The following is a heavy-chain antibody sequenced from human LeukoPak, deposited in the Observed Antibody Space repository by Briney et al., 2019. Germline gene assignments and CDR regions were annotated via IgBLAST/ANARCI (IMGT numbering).Heavy chain of an antibody. V-gene: IGHV1-69*13. CDR1: GGTFSSYA. Sequence: ASVKVSCKASGGTFSSYAISWVRQAPGQGLEWMGGIIPIFGTADYAQKFQGRVTITADESTSTAYMELSSLRSEDTAVYYCARDGGNFEFDYWGQGTLVTVSS. D-gene: IGHD4-23*01. J-gene: IGHJ4*02. CDR2: IIPIFGTA. CDR3: ARDGGNFEFDY.